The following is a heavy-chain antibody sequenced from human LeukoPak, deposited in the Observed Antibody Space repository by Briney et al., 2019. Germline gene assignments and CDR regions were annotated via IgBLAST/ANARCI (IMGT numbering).Heavy chain of an antibody. CDR2: ISYDGTNK. V-gene: IGHV3-30*03. CDR1: GFTFSNYD. CDR3: ARDDRGNEAPFDY. J-gene: IGHJ4*02. Sequence: GRSLRLSCAASGFTFSNYDMHWVRQAPGKGLEWVAVISYDGTNKYYADSVKGRFTISRDNSKNTLHLQMNSLRAEDTAVYYCARDDRGNEAPFDYWGQGTLVTVSS.